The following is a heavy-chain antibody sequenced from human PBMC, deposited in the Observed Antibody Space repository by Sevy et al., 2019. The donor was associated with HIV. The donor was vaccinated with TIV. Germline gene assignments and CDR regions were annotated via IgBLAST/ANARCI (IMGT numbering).Heavy chain of an antibody. V-gene: IGHV3-7*01. CDR1: GFTFSSYW. J-gene: IGHJ4*02. CDR2: IKQDGSEK. CDR3: AREGDYDSSGYYPFDY. Sequence: GGSLRLSRAASGFTFSSYWMSWVRQAPGKGLEWVANIKQDGSEKYYVDSVKGRFTISRDNAKNSLYLQMNSLRAEDTAVYYCAREGDYDSSGYYPFDYWGQGTLVTVSS. D-gene: IGHD3-22*01.